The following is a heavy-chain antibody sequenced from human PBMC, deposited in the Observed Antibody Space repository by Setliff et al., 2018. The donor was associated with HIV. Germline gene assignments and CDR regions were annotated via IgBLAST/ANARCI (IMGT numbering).Heavy chain of an antibody. J-gene: IGHJ4*02. CDR2: IYSSGAT. CDR3: ARGRHIVATIPLDQ. CDR1: GNSIISGGYY. Sequence: PSETLSLTCTVSGNSIISGGYYWSWIRHRPGKGLEWIGYIYSSGATYYNPSLKNRLTISVDTSKNQFSLKLSSVTAADTAVYYCARGRHIVATIPLDQWGQGTLVTVSS. D-gene: IGHD5-12*01. V-gene: IGHV4-31*03.